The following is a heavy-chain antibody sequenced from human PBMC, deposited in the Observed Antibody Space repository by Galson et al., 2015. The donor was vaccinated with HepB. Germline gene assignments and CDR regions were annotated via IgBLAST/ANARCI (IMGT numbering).Heavy chain of an antibody. CDR2: INHSGST. CDR3: ARRLKGAAGARFDY. CDR1: GGSFSGYY. D-gene: IGHD6-13*01. Sequence: LSLTCAVYGGSFSGYYWSWIRQPPGKGLEWIGEINHSGSTNYNPSLKSRVTISVDTSKNQFSLKLSSVTAADTAVYYCARRLKGAAGARFDYWGQGTLVTVSS. J-gene: IGHJ4*02. V-gene: IGHV4-34*01.